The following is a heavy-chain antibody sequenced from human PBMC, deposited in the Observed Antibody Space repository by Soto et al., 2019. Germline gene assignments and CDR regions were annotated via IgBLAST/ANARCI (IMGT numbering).Heavy chain of an antibody. CDR2: IYYSGST. CDR1: GGSISSGDYY. J-gene: IGHJ5*02. V-gene: IGHV4-30-4*01. CDR3: ARVESWGNWFDP. Sequence: QVQLQESGPGLVKPSQTLSLTCTVSGGSISSGDYYWSWIRQPPGKGLEWIGYIYYSGSTYYNPSLKSRVTISVDTSKNQFALKLSSVTAADTAVYDCARVESWGNWFDPWGQGTLVTVSS. D-gene: IGHD3-16*01.